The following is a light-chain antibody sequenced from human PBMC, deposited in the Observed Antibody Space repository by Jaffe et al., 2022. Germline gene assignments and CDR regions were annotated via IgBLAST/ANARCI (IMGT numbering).Light chain of an antibody. J-gene: IGKJ2*01. V-gene: IGKV3-20*01. CDR1: QSLNINS. Sequence: EFVLTQSPGTLSLSPGERATLSCRGSQSLNINSLAWYHQKPGSRQAPRLVIYGASSRAAGIPDRFSGSASGTDFTLTISRLEPEDFGVYYCQHYGPSQGYIFGQGTKVEI. CDR2: GAS. CDR3: QHYGPSQGYI.